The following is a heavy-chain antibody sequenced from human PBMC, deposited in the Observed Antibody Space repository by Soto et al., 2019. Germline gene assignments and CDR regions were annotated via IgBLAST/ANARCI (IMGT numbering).Heavy chain of an antibody. CDR2: FDPEDGET. Sequence: GASVKVSCKVSGYTLTELSMHWVRQAPGKGLEWMGGFDPEDGETIYAQKFQGRVTMTEDTSTDTAYMELSSLRSEDTAVYYCATVVRAGYYRPYYYYGMDVWGQGTTVTVSS. V-gene: IGHV1-24*01. CDR3: ATVVRAGYYRPYYYYGMDV. J-gene: IGHJ6*02. CDR1: GYTLTELS. D-gene: IGHD3-9*01.